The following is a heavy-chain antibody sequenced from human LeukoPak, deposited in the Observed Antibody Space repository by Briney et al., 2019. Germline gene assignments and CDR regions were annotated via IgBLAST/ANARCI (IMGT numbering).Heavy chain of an antibody. D-gene: IGHD5-24*01. J-gene: IGHJ4*02. CDR2: IYPSDLDI. Sequence: GESLKISCEGSGYFFNSYWFAWVRQMPGEGLEWMGIIYPSDLDIRYSPSFQGQVTMSVDKSNSIAYLQWNSLKASDTGMYFCVRGDPTGGNYHTLDYWGQGTLVTVPS. CDR3: VRGDPTGGNYHTLDY. CDR1: GYFFNSYW. V-gene: IGHV5-51*01.